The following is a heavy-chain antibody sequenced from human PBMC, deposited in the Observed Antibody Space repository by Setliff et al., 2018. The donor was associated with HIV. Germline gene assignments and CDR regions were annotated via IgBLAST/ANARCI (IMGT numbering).Heavy chain of an antibody. D-gene: IGHD6-6*01. CDR3: ASEAWTSYRSSSGYYYYYMDV. J-gene: IGHJ6*03. V-gene: IGHV4-61*01. CDR1: GASVSSASYY. Sequence: SETLSLTCTVSGASVSSASYYWSWIRQPPGKGLEWIGYIYYSGTTKYNPSLKSRVTISVDTSKNQFSLKLSSVTAADTAVYYCASEAWTSYRSSSGYYYYYMDVWGKGTTVTVSS. CDR2: IYYSGTT.